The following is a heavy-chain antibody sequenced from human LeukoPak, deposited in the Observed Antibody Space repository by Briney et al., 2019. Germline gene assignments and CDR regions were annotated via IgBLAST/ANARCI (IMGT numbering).Heavy chain of an antibody. CDR1: GFTFSSYW. D-gene: IGHD3-16*01. Sequence: QTGGSLRRSCAASGFTFSSYWMLRVRQAPGKGLVWVSRINSDGSSTSYADSVKGRFTISRDNAKNTLYLQMNSLRAEDTAVYYCARDEGGYYYYYGMDVWGQGTTVTVSS. CDR2: INSDGSST. V-gene: IGHV3-74*01. CDR3: ARDEGGYYYYYGMDV. J-gene: IGHJ6*02.